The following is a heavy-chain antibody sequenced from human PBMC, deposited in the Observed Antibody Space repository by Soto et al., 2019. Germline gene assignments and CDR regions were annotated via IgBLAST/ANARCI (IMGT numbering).Heavy chain of an antibody. CDR2: IYYSGST. CDR3: ARDDVTVPLGAFDI. D-gene: IGHD4-17*01. CDR1: GGSIRSGGYY. Sequence: SETLSPTCNVSGGSIRSGGYYWRWIRQHPGKGLEWIGYIYYSGSTYYNPSLKSRVTISVDTSKNQFSLKLSSVTAADTAVYYCARDDVTVPLGAFDIWGQGTMVT. J-gene: IGHJ3*02. V-gene: IGHV4-31*03.